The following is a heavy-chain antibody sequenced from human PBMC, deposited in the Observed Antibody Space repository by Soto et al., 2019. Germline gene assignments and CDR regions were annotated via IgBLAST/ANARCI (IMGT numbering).Heavy chain of an antibody. CDR1: GFTFSSYA. V-gene: IGHV3-23*01. CDR2: ISGSGGST. Sequence: GGSLRLSCAASGFTFSSYAMSWVRQAPGKGLEWVSAISGSGGSTYYADSVKGRFTISRDNSKNTLYLQMNSLRAEDTAVYYCAKVVRGVIISSLSIDYWGQETLVTVSS. CDR3: AKVVRGVIISSLSIDY. J-gene: IGHJ4*02. D-gene: IGHD3-10*01.